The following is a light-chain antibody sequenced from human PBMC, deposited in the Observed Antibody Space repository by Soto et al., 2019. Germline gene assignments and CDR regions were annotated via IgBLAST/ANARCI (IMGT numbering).Light chain of an antibody. V-gene: IGKV3-11*01. CDR2: DAS. Sequence: EIVLTQSLATLSLSPGERATLSCRASESVSTYLAWYQQKPGQAPRLLMYDASNRVAGIPGRFSGSGSGTDFTLTISGLEPEDFAVYYCQQRSNWPLTFGGGTKVDIK. CDR1: ESVSTY. CDR3: QQRSNWPLT. J-gene: IGKJ4*01.